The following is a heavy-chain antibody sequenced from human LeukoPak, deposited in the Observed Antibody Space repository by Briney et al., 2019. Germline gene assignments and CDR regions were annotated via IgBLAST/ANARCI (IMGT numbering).Heavy chain of an antibody. J-gene: IGHJ4*02. Sequence: SETLSLTCTVSGGSISSYYWSWIRQPPGKGLEWIGYIYYSGSTNYNPSLKSRVTISVYTSKNQFSLKLSSVTAADTAVYYCARGGGYSYGYDYWGQGTLVTVSS. V-gene: IGHV4-59*01. CDR1: GGSISSYY. CDR3: ARGGGYSYGYDY. D-gene: IGHD5-18*01. CDR2: IYYSGST.